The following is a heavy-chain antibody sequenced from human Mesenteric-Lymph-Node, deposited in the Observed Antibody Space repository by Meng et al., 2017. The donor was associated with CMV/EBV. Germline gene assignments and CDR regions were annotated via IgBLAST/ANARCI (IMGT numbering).Heavy chain of an antibody. D-gene: IGHD1-26*01. V-gene: IGHV3-74*01. CDR2: ISTDGSIT. CDR1: FTFSDNW. Sequence: FTFSDNWMHWVRQVPGKGLVWVSRISTDGSITTYGDSVKGRFTISRDNAKNTLYLQMNSLRAEDTAVYYCARAKRAYSGSYLAGYFGLWGRGTLVTVSS. J-gene: IGHJ2*01. CDR3: ARAKRAYSGSYLAGYFGL.